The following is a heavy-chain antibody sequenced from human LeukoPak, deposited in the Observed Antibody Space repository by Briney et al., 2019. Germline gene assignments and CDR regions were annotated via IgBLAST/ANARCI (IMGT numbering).Heavy chain of an antibody. CDR2: IYHSGST. V-gene: IGHV4-4*02. CDR3: ARENYYGSGSYYKRVEFDY. J-gene: IGHJ4*02. D-gene: IGHD3-10*01. Sequence: PSGTLSLTCAVSGGSISSSNWWSWVRQPPGKGLEWIGEIYHSGSTNYNPSLKSRVTISVDKSKNQFSLKLSSVTAADTAVYFCARENYYGSGSYYKRVEFDYWGQGTLVTVSS. CDR1: GGSISSSNW.